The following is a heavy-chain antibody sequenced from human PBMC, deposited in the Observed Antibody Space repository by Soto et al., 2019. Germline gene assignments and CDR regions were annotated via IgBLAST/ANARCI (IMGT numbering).Heavy chain of an antibody. J-gene: IGHJ5*02. V-gene: IGHV1-69*12. Sequence: QVQLVQSGAEVKKPGSSVKVSCKASGGTFSSYAISWVRQAPGQGLEWMGGIIPIFGTANYAQKFQGRVTITADESTXXAXMXXSSRRSEDTAVYYCARVYIVATKVRDRGRYNWFDPWGQGTLVTVSS. CDR1: GGTFSSYA. CDR3: ARVYIVATKVRDRGRYNWFDP. D-gene: IGHD5-12*01. CDR2: IIPIFGTA.